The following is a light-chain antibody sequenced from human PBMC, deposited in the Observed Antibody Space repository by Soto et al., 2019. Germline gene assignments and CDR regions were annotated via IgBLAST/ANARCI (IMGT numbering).Light chain of an antibody. J-gene: IGKJ5*01. CDR3: MQALQIAIT. CDR1: QSLPHSNGYNY. CDR2: LGS. V-gene: IGKV2-28*01. Sequence: DIVMTQSPLSLPVTPGEPASISCRSSQSLPHSNGYNYLDWYLQKPGQSPQLLIYLGSNRASGVPDRFSGSGSGTDFTLKISRVEAEDVGVYYCMQALQIAITVGQGTRLEIK.